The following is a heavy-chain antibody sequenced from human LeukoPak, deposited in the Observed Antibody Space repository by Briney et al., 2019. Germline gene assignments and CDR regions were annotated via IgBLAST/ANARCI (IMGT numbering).Heavy chain of an antibody. CDR2: ISSSSSTI. CDR1: GFTFSSYS. Sequence: GGSLRLSCSASGFTFSSYSMNWVRQAPGKGLEWVSYISSSSSTIYYADSVKGRFTISRDNAKNSLYLQMNSLRAEDTAVYYCARVRRIVGATRAFDYWGQGTLVTVSS. CDR3: ARVRRIVGATRAFDY. V-gene: IGHV3-48*04. D-gene: IGHD1-26*01. J-gene: IGHJ4*02.